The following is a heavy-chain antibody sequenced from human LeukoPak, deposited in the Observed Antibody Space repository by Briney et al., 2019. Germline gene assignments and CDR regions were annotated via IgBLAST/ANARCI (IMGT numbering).Heavy chain of an antibody. CDR1: GYTFTGYY. V-gene: IGHV1-2*02. Sequence: ASVKVSCKASGYTFTGYYMHWVRQAPGQGLEWMGWINPNSGGTNYAQKFQSRVTMTRDTPISTAYMELSRLRSDDTAVYYCARDFRSYRGRLVNDYWGQGTLVTVSS. D-gene: IGHD1-26*01. J-gene: IGHJ4*02. CDR3: ARDFRSYRGRLVNDY. CDR2: INPNSGGT.